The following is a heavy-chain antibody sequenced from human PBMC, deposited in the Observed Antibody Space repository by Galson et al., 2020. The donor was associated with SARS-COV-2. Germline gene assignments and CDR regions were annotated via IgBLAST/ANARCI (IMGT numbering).Heavy chain of an antibody. CDR1: GFTFSSYA. Sequence: GGSLRLSCAASGFTFSSYAMHWVRQAPGKGLEWVAVISYDGSNKYYADSVQGRFTISRDNSKNTLYLPMNSLRAEDTAVYYCARDRDIVVVPAAILFDYWGQGTLVTVSS. D-gene: IGHD2-2*01. J-gene: IGHJ4*02. CDR3: ARDRDIVVVPAAILFDY. CDR2: ISYDGSNK. V-gene: IGHV3-30*04.